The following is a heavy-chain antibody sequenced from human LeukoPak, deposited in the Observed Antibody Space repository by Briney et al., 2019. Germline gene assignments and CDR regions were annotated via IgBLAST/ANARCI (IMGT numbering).Heavy chain of an antibody. Sequence: PSETLSLTCAVYGGSFSGYYWSWIRQPPGKGLEWIREINHSGSTNYNPSLKSRVTISVDTSKNQFSLKLSSVTAADTAVYYCARGRYTVAGAFDYWGQGTLVTVSS. D-gene: IGHD6-19*01. CDR3: ARGRYTVAGAFDY. CDR2: INHSGST. J-gene: IGHJ4*02. V-gene: IGHV4-34*01. CDR1: GGSFSGYY.